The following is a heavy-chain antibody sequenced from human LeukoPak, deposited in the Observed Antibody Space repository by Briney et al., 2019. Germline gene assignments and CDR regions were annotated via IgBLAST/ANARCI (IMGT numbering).Heavy chain of an antibody. V-gene: IGHV3-23*01. CDR3: TKAPLMSCTGAFCYPFDS. CDR1: GFTFTNYA. D-gene: IGHD2-8*02. Sequence: PGGSLRLSCAASGFTFTNYAMSWVRQTPGKGLEWVSATVGSRPDAYHADSVKGRFTVSRDNSRNTLYLQMNNLRIEDSAVYYYTKAPLMSCTGAFCYPFDSWGQGVLVTVSS. CDR2: TVGSRPDA. J-gene: IGHJ4*02.